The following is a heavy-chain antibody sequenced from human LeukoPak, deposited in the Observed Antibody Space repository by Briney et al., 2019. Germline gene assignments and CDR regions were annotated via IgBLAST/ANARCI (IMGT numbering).Heavy chain of an antibody. CDR3: AKGGYCTNGVCSARHDAFDI. D-gene: IGHD2-8*01. CDR2: IWYAGSNK. V-gene: IGHV3-33*06. CDR1: GFTFSSYG. J-gene: IGHJ3*02. Sequence: PAGSLTLSCAASGFTFSSYGMHWVRQAPGTGLEWVAVIWYAGSNKYYADSVKGRFTISRDNSKNTLYLQMNSLRAEDTAVYYCAKGGYCTNGVCSARHDAFDIWGQGTMVTVSS.